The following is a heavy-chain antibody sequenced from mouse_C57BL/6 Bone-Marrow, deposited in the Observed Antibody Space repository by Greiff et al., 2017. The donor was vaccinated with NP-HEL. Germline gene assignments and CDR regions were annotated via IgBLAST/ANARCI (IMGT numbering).Heavy chain of an antibody. CDR3: AREGWDYYGSSYYFDY. CDR2: IDPEDGET. Sequence: EVQLQESGAELVKPGASVKLSCTASGFNIKDYYMHWVKQRTEQGLEWIGRIDPEDGETKYASKFQGKATITADTSSNTAYLQLSSLTSEDTAVYYWAREGWDYYGSSYYFDYWGQGTSLTVSS. J-gene: IGHJ2*02. CDR1: GFNIKDYY. V-gene: IGHV14-2*01. D-gene: IGHD1-1*01.